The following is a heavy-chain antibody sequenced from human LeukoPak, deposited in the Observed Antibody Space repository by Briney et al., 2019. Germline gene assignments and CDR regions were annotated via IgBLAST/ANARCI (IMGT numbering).Heavy chain of an antibody. Sequence: PGGSLRLSCVASGFTFTNYAMGWIRQAPGKGLEWVSTISNTGTDTYYADSVQGRFTISRDNSENTLYLQMNNLRAEDTAIYYCAKVPYSDYGSGRPPFMDVWGQGTTVAVSS. CDR3: AKVPYSDYGSGRPPFMDV. CDR2: ISNTGTDT. J-gene: IGHJ6*02. V-gene: IGHV3-23*01. D-gene: IGHD3-10*01. CDR1: GFTFTNYA.